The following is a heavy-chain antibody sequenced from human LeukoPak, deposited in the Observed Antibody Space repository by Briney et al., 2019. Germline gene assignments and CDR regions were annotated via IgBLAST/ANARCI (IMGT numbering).Heavy chain of an antibody. D-gene: IGHD3-10*01. CDR3: ARDLLYGSGSRTFDY. CDR1: GGTFSSYA. J-gene: IGHJ4*02. Sequence: SVKVSCKASGGTFSSYAISWVRQAPGQGLEWMGGIIPIFGTANYAQEFQGRVTITADESTSTAYMELSSLRSEDTAVYYCARDLLYGSGSRTFDYWGQGTLVTVSS. V-gene: IGHV1-69*13. CDR2: IIPIFGTA.